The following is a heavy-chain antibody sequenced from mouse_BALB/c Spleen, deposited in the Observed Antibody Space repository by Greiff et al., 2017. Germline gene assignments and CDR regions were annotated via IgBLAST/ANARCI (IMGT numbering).Heavy chain of an antibody. Sequence: EVKLVESGPGLVKPSQSLSLTCTVTGYSIPSAYAWTWIRQFPGNTLEWMGYISYRGSTSYNPSPKSRISITRDTSKNQFFLQLNSVTTEDTATYYCARGRYDDYFDDWGQGTTRTVAS. CDR3: ARGRYDDYFDD. CDR1: GYSIPSAYA. J-gene: IGHJ2*01. CDR2: ISYRGST. D-gene: IGHD2-14*01. V-gene: IGHV3-2*02.